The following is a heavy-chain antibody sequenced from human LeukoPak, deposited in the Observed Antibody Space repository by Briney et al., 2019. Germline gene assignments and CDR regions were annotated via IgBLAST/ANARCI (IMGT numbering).Heavy chain of an antibody. CDR1: GGSISSGGYY. V-gene: IGHV4-30-2*01. CDR3: ARETMLAGFASGLGFNY. D-gene: IGHD6-19*01. Sequence: SQTLSLTCTVSGGSISSGGYYWSWIRQPPGKGLEWIGYIYHSGSTYYNPSLKSRVTISVDRSKNQFSLNLTSVTAADTATYFCARETMLAGFASGLGFNYWGQGILVIVSS. CDR2: IYHSGST. J-gene: IGHJ4*02.